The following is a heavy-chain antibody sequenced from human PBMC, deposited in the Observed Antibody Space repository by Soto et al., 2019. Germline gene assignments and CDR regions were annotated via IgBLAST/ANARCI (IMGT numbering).Heavy chain of an antibody. V-gene: IGHV1-18*01. J-gene: IGHJ6*02. Sequence: AASLKVSFKASGSSFPSCGLIWVRQAPGPGLEWMGWIRAYNGNTNYAQKLQGRVTMTTDTSTSTAYMELRSLRSEDTAVYYCARGAVVVTNGLIAGMDGWGLGTTVTVS. CDR2: IRAYNGNT. CDR1: GSSFPSCG. CDR3: ARGAVVVTNGLIAGMDG. D-gene: IGHD2-15*01.